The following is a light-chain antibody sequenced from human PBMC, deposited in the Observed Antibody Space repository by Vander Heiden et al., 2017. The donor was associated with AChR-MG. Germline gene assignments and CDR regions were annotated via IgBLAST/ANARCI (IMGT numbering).Light chain of an antibody. V-gene: IGKV1-39*01. CDR1: QSISSY. CDR2: AAA. Sequence: DIQMTPSPSSLSASVGDRVTITCRASQSISSYLNWYQQKPGKDPKLLIYAAASLQSGVPSRCSGGGAGTDFTLTISSLQPEDFATYYCQQSYSTPPFTFGPGTKVDIK. J-gene: IGKJ3*01. CDR3: QQSYSTPPFT.